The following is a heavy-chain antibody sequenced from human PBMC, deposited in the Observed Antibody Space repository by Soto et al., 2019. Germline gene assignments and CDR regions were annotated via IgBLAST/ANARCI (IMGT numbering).Heavy chain of an antibody. CDR2: ISGSGGST. Sequence: PGGSLRLSCAASGFTFSSYAMSWVRQAPGKGLEWVSAISGSGGSTYYAGSVKGRFTISRDNSKNTLYLQMNSLRAEDTAVYYCAKDRFYCSGGSCYSGVSDYWGQGTLVTVS. CDR3: AKDRFYCSGGSCYSGVSDY. CDR1: GFTFSSYA. J-gene: IGHJ4*02. V-gene: IGHV3-23*01. D-gene: IGHD2-15*01.